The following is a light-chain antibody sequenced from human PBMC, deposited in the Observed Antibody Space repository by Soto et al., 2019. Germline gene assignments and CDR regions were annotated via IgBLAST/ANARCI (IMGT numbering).Light chain of an antibody. CDR1: QSVSGY. CDR3: QQTYRTPLT. CDR2: DAS. V-gene: IGKV3-11*01. Sequence: EIVLTQSPATLSLSPGERATLSCRASQSVSGYLAWYQQKPGQAPRLLIYDASKRATGIPARFSGSGFGTDFTLTISSLEPEDFATYSCQQTYRTPLTFGGGTKVDIK. J-gene: IGKJ4*01.